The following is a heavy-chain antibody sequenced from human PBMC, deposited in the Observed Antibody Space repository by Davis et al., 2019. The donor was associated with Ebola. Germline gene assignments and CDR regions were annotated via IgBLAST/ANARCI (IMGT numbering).Heavy chain of an antibody. CDR2: ISGNGYGT. D-gene: IGHD3-9*01. CDR3: AKDSTGYGVTGMDL. V-gene: IGHV3-43*02. CDR1: GFTFDDHA. Sequence: GGSLRLSCAASGFTFDDHAMSWVRQAPGKALEWVSLISGNGYGTEYGDSVKGRFTISRDNSKNMLFLQMDSLRAEDTAIYYCAKDSTGYGVTGMDLWGQGTTVTVSS. J-gene: IGHJ6*02.